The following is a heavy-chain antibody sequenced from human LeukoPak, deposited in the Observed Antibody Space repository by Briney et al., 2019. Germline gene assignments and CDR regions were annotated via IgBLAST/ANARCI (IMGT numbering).Heavy chain of an antibody. D-gene: IGHD1-26*01. V-gene: IGHV3-7*01. CDR1: GFTFSSYW. Sequence: GGSLRLSCAASGFTFSSYWMSWVGQAPGKGLEWVANIKQDGSEKYYVDSVKGRFTISRDNAKNSLYLQMNSLRAEDTAVYYCARDPSQSGSYCDYWGQGTLVTVSS. CDR3: ARDPSQSGSYCDY. CDR2: IKQDGSEK. J-gene: IGHJ4*02.